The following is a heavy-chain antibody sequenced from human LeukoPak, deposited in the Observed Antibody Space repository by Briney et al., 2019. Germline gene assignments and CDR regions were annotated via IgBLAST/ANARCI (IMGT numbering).Heavy chain of an antibody. Sequence: GGSLRLSCAASGFTFSDYYMSWIRQAPGKGLEWVSYISSSGSTIYYADSVKGRFTISRDNAKNSLYLQMNSLRAEDMALYYCAKDNSKGGSYLFDAFDIWGQGTMVTVSS. J-gene: IGHJ3*02. CDR1: GFTFSDYY. V-gene: IGHV3-11*01. CDR2: ISSSGSTI. D-gene: IGHD1-26*01. CDR3: AKDNSKGGSYLFDAFDI.